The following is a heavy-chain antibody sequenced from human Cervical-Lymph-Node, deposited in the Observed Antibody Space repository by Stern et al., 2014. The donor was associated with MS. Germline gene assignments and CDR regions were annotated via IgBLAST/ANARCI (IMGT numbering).Heavy chain of an antibody. CDR2: IYPGDSDT. D-gene: IGHD6-19*01. CDR1: GYSFTTYW. CDR3: ARHGALAGTDY. Sequence: EVQLVESGAEVKKPGESLKISCKGFGYSFTTYWIAWVRQMPGKGLEWMGIIYPGDSDTRYSPPFQGQVTFSADKSISTAYLQWTSLKASDTAVYYCARHGALAGTDYWGQGTLVTVSS. V-gene: IGHV5-51*01. J-gene: IGHJ4*02.